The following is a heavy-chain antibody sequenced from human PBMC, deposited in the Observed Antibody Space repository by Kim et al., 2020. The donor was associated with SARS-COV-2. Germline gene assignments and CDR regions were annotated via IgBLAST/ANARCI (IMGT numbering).Heavy chain of an antibody. J-gene: IGHJ4*02. Sequence: NQIRSTNSTPSLKSLVTISVDTSKNQFSLKLSSVTAADTAVYYCARGLGYWGQGTLVTVSS. D-gene: IGHD3-10*01. CDR2: NQIRST. V-gene: IGHV4-34*01. CDR3: ARGLGY.